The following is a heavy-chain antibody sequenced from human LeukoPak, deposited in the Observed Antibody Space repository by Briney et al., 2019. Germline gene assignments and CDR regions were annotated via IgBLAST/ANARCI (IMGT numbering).Heavy chain of an antibody. Sequence: ASVTVSCTASGYTFTSYAMHWVRQAPGQRLEWMGWINAGNGNTKYSQKFQGRVTITRDTSASTAYMELSSLRSEDTAVYYCARAWSGYYLAPFDYWGQGTLVTVSS. CDR3: ARAWSGYYLAPFDY. V-gene: IGHV1-3*01. D-gene: IGHD3-3*01. J-gene: IGHJ4*02. CDR2: INAGNGNT. CDR1: GYTFTSYA.